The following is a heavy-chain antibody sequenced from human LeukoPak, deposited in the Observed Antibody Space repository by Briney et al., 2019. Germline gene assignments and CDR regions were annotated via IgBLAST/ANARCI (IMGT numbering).Heavy chain of an antibody. J-gene: IGHJ4*02. CDR2: ISAYNGNT. V-gene: IGHV1-18*01. D-gene: IGHD3-3*01. CDR3: ARDRRVWSGYYPFDY. CDR1: GYTFTSYG. Sequence: AASVNVSCKASGYTFTSYGISWVRQAPGQGLEWMGWISAYNGNTNYAQKLQGRVTMSTDTSTSTAYMELGSLRSDDTAVYYCARDRRVWSGYYPFDYWGQGTLVTVSS.